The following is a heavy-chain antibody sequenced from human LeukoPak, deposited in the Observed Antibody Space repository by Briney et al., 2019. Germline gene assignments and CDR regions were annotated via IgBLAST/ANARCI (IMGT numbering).Heavy chain of an antibody. J-gene: IGHJ4*02. V-gene: IGHV3-30*18. CDR1: GFSFYNLA. CDR2: ISHDENTK. CDR3: AKGSGSYLSPLYYFDY. Sequence: RTGGSLRLSCATSGFSFYNLAFHWVRQAPGKGLEWVSLISHDENTKKYADSVKGRFTISRDNSKNTLYLQMNSLRAEDTAVYYCAKGSGSYLSPLYYFDYWGQGALVTVPS. D-gene: IGHD1-26*01.